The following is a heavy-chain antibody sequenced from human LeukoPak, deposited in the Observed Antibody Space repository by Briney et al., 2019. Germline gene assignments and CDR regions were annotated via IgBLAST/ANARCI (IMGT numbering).Heavy chain of an antibody. J-gene: IGHJ6*02. CDR2: IIPIFGTA. CDR3: ASYHGDYVDYYYGMDV. V-gene: IGHV1-69*13. Sequence: ASVKVSCKAFGGTFSSYAISWVRQAPGQGLEWMGGIIPIFGTANYAQKFQGRVTITADESTSTAYMELSSLRSEDTAVYYCASYHGDYVDYYYGMDVWGQGTTVTVSS. CDR1: GGTFSSYA. D-gene: IGHD4-17*01.